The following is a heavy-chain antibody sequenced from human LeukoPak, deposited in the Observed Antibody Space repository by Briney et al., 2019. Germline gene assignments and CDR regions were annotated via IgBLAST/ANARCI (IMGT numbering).Heavy chain of an antibody. CDR2: IIPIFGTA. V-gene: IGHV1-69*06. D-gene: IGHD4-17*01. J-gene: IGHJ6*04. CDR1: GGTFSSYA. CDR3: GRGWLGMATVTTSGGGDYYYGMDV. Sequence: ASVKVSCKASGGTFSSYAISWVRQAPGQGLEWMGGIIPIFGTANYAQKFQGRVTITADKSTSAAYMELGSLRSEDTAVYYCGRGWLGMATVTTSGGGDYYYGMDVWGKGTTVTVSS.